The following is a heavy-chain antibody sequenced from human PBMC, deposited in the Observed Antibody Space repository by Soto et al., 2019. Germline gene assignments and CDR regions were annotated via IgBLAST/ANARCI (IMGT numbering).Heavy chain of an antibody. J-gene: IGHJ6*02. Sequence: ASVKVSCKASGYTFTGYYVHLMRQAPGQGLEWMGWINPNSGGTNDAQKFQGRVTMSRDTSTSPAYMELSRLRSDETAVYYSARDTGSSWSELYYYGMDVWGQGNTVTVSS. CDR1: GYTFTGYY. CDR3: ARDTGSSWSELYYYGMDV. CDR2: INPNSGGT. D-gene: IGHD6-13*01. V-gene: IGHV1-2*02.